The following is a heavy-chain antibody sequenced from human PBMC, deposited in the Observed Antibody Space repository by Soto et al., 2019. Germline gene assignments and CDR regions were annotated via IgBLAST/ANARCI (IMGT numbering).Heavy chain of an antibody. J-gene: IGHJ6*02. CDR2: VYYGGSP. V-gene: IGHV4-39*01. CDR1: DGSITTSNYY. CDR3: AGHTATNVYYYYYVMDV. D-gene: IGHD4-17*01. Sequence: QLQLQESGPGLVKPSETLSLTCTVSDGSITTSNYYWGWIRQPPGKGLEWIGHVYYGGSPYYNPSLRSRVTISVDTSTNQCSLKLNTVTAADTAVYYRAGHTATNVYYYYYVMDVWGQGPTVTVSS.